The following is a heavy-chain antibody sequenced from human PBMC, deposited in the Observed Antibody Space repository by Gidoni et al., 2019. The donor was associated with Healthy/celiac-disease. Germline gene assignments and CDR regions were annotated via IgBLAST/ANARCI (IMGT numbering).Heavy chain of an antibody. CDR2: IHHSGST. Sequence: QVQLQQWGAGLLKPSETLSLTCAVYGWTFRGYYWSWIRQPPGKGLEWIREIHHSGSTNYNPSRKSRVTISVDTSKNQFSLKLSSVTAADTAVYYCARRRGYSSWQMWSQYFDYWGQGTLVTVSS. CDR1: GWTFRGYY. J-gene: IGHJ4*02. D-gene: IGHD6-13*01. CDR3: ARRRGYSSWQMWSQYFDY. V-gene: IGHV4-34*01.